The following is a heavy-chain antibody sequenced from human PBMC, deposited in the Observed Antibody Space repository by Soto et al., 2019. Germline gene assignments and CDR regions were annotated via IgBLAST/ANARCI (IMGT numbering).Heavy chain of an antibody. CDR2: IYSSGNT. CDR1: GGTISGYY. CDR3: ARGQRFSDWFDP. Sequence: SETLSLTCSVSGGTISGYYWTWIRQPAGKGLEWIGRIYSSGNTKYNPSLQSRVTMSLDTSNNQFSLRLTSVTAADTAVYYCARGQRFSDWFDPWGQGTLVTVYS. V-gene: IGHV4-4*07. D-gene: IGHD3-3*01. J-gene: IGHJ5*02.